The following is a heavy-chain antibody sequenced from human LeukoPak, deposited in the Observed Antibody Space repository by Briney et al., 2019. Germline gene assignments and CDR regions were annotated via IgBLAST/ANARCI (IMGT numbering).Heavy chain of an antibody. J-gene: IGHJ6*02. D-gene: IGHD3-22*01. Sequence: ASVKVSCKASGYTFTSYGISWVRQAPGQGLEWMGWISAYNGNTNYAQKLQGRVTMTTDTSTSTAYMELRSLRSDDTAVYYCARDQKADSSGYYFGPYYYYGMDVWGQGTTVTVSS. CDR3: ARDQKADSSGYYFGPYYYYGMDV. V-gene: IGHV1-18*01. CDR2: ISAYNGNT. CDR1: GYTFTSYG.